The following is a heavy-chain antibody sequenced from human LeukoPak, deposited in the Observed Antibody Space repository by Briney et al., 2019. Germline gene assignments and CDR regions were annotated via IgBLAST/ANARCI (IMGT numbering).Heavy chain of an antibody. Sequence: PSETLSLTCTVSGGSISSYYWSWIRQPPGKGLEWIGYIYYSGSTNYNPSLKSRVTISVDTSKNQFSLKLSSVTAADTAVYYCARQSGVPMTAIDYWGQGTLVTVSS. CDR2: IYYSGST. CDR1: GGSISSYY. V-gene: IGHV4-59*08. CDR3: ARQSGVPMTAIDY. J-gene: IGHJ4*02. D-gene: IGHD3-22*01.